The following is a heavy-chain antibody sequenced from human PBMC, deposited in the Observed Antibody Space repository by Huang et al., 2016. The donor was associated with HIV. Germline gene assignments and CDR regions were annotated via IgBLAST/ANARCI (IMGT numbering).Heavy chain of an antibody. CDR3: ARLAYCAGDCYSGHYYFDY. Sequence: QLQLQESGPGLVKPSETLSLTCTVSGGSISSSGYYWGWIRQPPGKGLQWIANIYYSGSTYYTPSLKSRVTISVDTSKNKFSLRRSSVTAADTAVYYCARLAYCAGDCYSGHYYFDYWGQGTLVTVSS. CDR2: IYYSGST. V-gene: IGHV4-39*01. J-gene: IGHJ4*02. CDR1: GGSISSSGYY. D-gene: IGHD2-21*02.